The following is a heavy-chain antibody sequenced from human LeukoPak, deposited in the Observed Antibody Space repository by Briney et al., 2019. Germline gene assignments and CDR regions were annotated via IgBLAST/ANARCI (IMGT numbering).Heavy chain of an antibody. CDR3: ARVGQWLDLIDAFDL. V-gene: IGHV3-74*01. D-gene: IGHD6-19*01. J-gene: IGHJ3*01. CDR2: INSDGSST. CDR1: GFTFSSYW. Sequence: GGSLRLSCAASGFTFSSYWMHWVRQAPGKGLVWVSRINSDGSSTSYADSVKGRFTISRDNSKNTLYLQMNSLRTDDTALYYCARVGQWLDLIDAFDLWGQGTMVTVSS.